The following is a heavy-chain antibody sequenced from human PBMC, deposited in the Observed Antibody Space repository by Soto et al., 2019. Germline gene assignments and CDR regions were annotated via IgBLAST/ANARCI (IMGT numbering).Heavy chain of an antibody. V-gene: IGHV4-31*03. D-gene: IGHD2-15*01. J-gene: IGHJ3*01. CDR3: ASVARMAAFDL. CDR2: IYYSGST. CDR1: GGSISSGGYY. Sequence: TLSLTCTVSGGSISSGGYYWSWIRQHPGKGLEWIGCIYYSGSTYYNPSLKSRVTISVDTSKNQFSLKLSSVTAADTAVYYCASVARMAAFDLWGQGTMVTVSS.